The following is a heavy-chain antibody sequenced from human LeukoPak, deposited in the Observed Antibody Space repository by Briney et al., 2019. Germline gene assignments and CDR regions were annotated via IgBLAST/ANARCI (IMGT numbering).Heavy chain of an antibody. V-gene: IGHV3-23*01. CDR1: GFTFSGYA. Sequence: GGSLRLSCAASGFTFSGYAMTWVRQVPGKGLEWVSSISGSGDTTSYADSVKGRFTISRDNSKNTLFLQMNSLRADDTAVYYCAKGRVVPAALLDYWGQGTLVTVSS. CDR3: AKGRVVPAALLDY. CDR2: ISGSGDTT. D-gene: IGHD2-15*01. J-gene: IGHJ4*02.